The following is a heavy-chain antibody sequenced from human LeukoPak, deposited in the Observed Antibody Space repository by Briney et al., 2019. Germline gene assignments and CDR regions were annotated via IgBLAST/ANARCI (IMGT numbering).Heavy chain of an antibody. V-gene: IGHV3-21*01. CDR2: ISSSGDYT. Sequence: GGSLRLSCAASGFMFRTYSFNWVRQAPGKGLEWVSSISSSGDYTYYADSLKGRFTISRDNAKNSIYLQLNSLRAEDTAVYFCAGDSDSSGWLDYYMDVWGKGTTVTVSS. CDR1: GFMFRTYS. J-gene: IGHJ6*03. D-gene: IGHD6-19*01. CDR3: AGDSDSSGWLDYYMDV.